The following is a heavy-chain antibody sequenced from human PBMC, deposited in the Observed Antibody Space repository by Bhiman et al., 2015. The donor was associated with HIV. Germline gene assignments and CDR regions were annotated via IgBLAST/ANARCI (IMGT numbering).Heavy chain of an antibody. CDR3: ASGRYCSGGSCYFDY. V-gene: IGHV3-21*01. CDR2: ISSSSSYI. CDR1: GFTFSTYT. J-gene: IGHJ4*02. D-gene: IGHD2-15*01. Sequence: EVQLVESGGGLVKPGGSLRLSCATSGFTFSTYTMNWVRQAPGKGLEWVSSISSSSSYIYYADSVKGRFTISRDNAKNSLYLQMNSLRAEDTAVYYCASGRYCSGGSCYFDYWGQGTLVTVSS.